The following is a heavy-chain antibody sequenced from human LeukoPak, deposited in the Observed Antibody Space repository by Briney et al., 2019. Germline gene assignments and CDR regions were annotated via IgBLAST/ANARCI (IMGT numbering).Heavy chain of an antibody. Sequence: GGSLRLSCVVSGYTFTNYWMSWVRQAPGKGLEWVANMNQDGSEKYYVDSVKGRFTISRDNAKNSLYLQMNSLRAEDTAVYYCGRAMTDWGQGILVTVSS. CDR2: MNQDGSEK. CDR3: GRAMTD. J-gene: IGHJ4*02. V-gene: IGHV3-7*03. D-gene: IGHD2-21*02. CDR1: GYTFTNYW.